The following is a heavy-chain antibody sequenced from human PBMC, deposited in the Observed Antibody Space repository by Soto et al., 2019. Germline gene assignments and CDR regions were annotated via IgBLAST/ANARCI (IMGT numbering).Heavy chain of an antibody. CDR1: GYTFSAYT. CDR2: INAGSGNT. Sequence: QAQLVQSGAEMKKPGASVKVSCKATGYTFSAYTMNWVRQAPGQSLEWMGWINAGSGNTKYSQNFQGRVSITRDTSASTVSMELTGLTSEDTAVYYCARDPETLGPRANDALDIWGQGTMVTVSS. V-gene: IGHV1-3*01. D-gene: IGHD3-3*02. J-gene: IGHJ3*02. CDR3: ARDPETLGPRANDALDI.